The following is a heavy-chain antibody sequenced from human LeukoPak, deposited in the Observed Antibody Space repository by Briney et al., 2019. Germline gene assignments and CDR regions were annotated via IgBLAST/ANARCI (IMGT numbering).Heavy chain of an antibody. Sequence: GGSLRLSCAASVFTSTSPGMSWVRQAPGKGLEWVSSMSGNGASAYYADSVKGRFTVSTDNSKSTLYLQVNSLRPEDTAVYYCVRGCSDTCYRFDYWGQGTLATVSS. D-gene: IGHD2-15*01. J-gene: IGHJ4*02. V-gene: IGHV3-23*01. CDR3: VRGCSDTCYRFDY. CDR2: MSGNGASA. CDR1: VFTSTSPG.